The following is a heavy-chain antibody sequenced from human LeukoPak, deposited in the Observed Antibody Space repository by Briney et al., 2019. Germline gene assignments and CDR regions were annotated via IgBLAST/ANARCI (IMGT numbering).Heavy chain of an antibody. J-gene: IGHJ4*02. CDR3: ARTPRYSGYEQNNDY. Sequence: ASVKVSCKASGGTFSSYAISWVRQAPGQGLEWMGIINPSGGSTSCAQKFQGRVTMTRDTSTTTAYMELRSLTSDDTAVYYCARTPRYSGYEQNNDYWGQGTLVTVSS. CDR1: GGTFSSYA. D-gene: IGHD5-12*01. CDR2: INPSGGST. V-gene: IGHV1-46*01.